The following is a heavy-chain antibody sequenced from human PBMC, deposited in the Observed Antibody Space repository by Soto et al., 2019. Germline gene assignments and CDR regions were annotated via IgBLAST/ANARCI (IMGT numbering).Heavy chain of an antibody. CDR3: AKASVQYQLLLYAFDD. Sequence: GGSLRLSCAASGFTFSSYGMHWVRQAPGKGLEWVAVISYDGSNKYYADSVKGRFTISRDNSKNTLYLQMNSLRAEDTAVYYCAKASVQYQLLLYAFDDWGQGTLVTVSS. CDR2: ISYDGSNK. J-gene: IGHJ4*02. CDR1: GFTFSSYG. D-gene: IGHD2-2*01. V-gene: IGHV3-30*18.